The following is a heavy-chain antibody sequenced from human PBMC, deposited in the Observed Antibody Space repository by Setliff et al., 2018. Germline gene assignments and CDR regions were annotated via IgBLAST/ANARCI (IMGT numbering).Heavy chain of an antibody. CDR3: ASMGATRDY. D-gene: IGHD1-26*01. V-gene: IGHV4-4*02. Sequence: SETLSLTCAVSGDSISSSNWWNWVRQPPGKGLEWIGETYHSGSTKYNPSLKSRVTISVDTSKNQFSLRLSSVTAADTAVYYCASMGATRDYWGQGTLVTVPQ. CDR2: TYHSGST. J-gene: IGHJ4*02. CDR1: GDSISSSNW.